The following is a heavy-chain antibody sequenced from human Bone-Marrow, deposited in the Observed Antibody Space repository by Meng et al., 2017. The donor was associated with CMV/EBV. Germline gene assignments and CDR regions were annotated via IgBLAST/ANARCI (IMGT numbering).Heavy chain of an antibody. CDR3: AGEEKGWELGDDAFDI. Sequence: ASVKVSCKASGYTFTSYDINWVRQATGQGLEWMGWMNPNSGNTGYAQKFQGRVTMTRDTSISTAYMELSRLRLDDTAVYYCAGEEKGWELGDDAFDIWGQGTMVTVSS. V-gene: IGHV1-8*02. CDR2: MNPNSGNT. CDR1: GYTFTSYD. J-gene: IGHJ3*02. D-gene: IGHD1-26*01.